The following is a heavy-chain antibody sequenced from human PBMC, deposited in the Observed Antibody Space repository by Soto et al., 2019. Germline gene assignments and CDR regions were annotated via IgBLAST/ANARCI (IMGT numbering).Heavy chain of an antibody. J-gene: IGHJ6*03. CDR2: ISAYNGNT. CDR1: CYTFTSYG. Sequence: ASVKGSCKASCYTFTSYGIIWVRQAPGQGLEWMGWISAYNGNTNYAQKLQGRVTMTTDTSTSTAYMELRSLRSDDTAAYYCARVAIVVVPAATYYYYYYMDVWGKGTTVTVSS. D-gene: IGHD2-2*03. CDR3: ARVAIVVVPAATYYYYYYMDV. V-gene: IGHV1-18*01.